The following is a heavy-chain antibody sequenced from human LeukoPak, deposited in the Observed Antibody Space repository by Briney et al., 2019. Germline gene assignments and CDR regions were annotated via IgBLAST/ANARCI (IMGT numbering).Heavy chain of an antibody. J-gene: IGHJ4*02. CDR2: IKQDGSET. Sequence: GGSLRLSCAASGFTFSSNWMSWVRQAPGKGLEWLAKIKQDGSETCHMDSVKGRFTISRDNAKNSLYLQMNSLRAEDTAVYYCAKYTGYYFDYWGPGILVTVTS. CDR1: GFTFSSNW. CDR3: AKYTGYYFDY. D-gene: IGHD2-2*02. V-gene: IGHV3-7*01.